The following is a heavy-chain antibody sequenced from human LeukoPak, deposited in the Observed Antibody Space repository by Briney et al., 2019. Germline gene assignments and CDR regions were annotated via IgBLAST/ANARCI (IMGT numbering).Heavy chain of an antibody. CDR3: ARGLMQQLVYYYYYYMDV. J-gene: IGHJ6*03. CDR1: GFTFSSYG. D-gene: IGHD6-13*01. V-gene: IGHV3-21*01. Sequence: PGGSLRLSCAASGFTFSSYGMGWVRQAPGKGLEWVSSISSSSSYIYYADSVKGRFTISRDNAKNSLYLQMNSLRAEDTAVYYCARGLMQQLVYYYYYYMDVWGKGTTVTVSS. CDR2: ISSSSSYI.